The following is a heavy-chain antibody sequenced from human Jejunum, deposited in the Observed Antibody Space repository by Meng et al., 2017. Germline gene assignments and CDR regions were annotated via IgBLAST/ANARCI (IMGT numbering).Heavy chain of an antibody. Sequence: VREPGAAVKASFGAACYTYSRYGISWFRQARGQRLEWLGWVNPLNGNTIYVHKLHDRLTMPPDTFTSTADMELRRLRTGDRAFYYCSSDEIVSGPTTDWFDPWGQGTLVTVSS. CDR2: VNPLNGNT. J-gene: IGHJ5*02. D-gene: IGHD6-19*01. CDR3: SSDEIVSGPTTDWFDP. V-gene: IGHV1-18*01. CDR1: CYTYSRYG.